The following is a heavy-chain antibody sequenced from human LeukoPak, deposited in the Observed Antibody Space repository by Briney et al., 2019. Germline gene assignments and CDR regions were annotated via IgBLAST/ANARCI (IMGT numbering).Heavy chain of an antibody. CDR1: GESSSEYY. D-gene: IGHD5-12*01. CDR3: AFEGPVSGYAFDP. V-gene: IGHV4-34*01. CDR2: INHSGGT. Sequence: SETLSLTCAVYGESSSEYYWSWIRQPPGKGLEWIGQINHSGGTNYHPSLKTRVTISLDTSKNQVSLKLRSVTAADTAVYYCAFEGPVSGYAFDPWGQGALVAVSS. J-gene: IGHJ5*02.